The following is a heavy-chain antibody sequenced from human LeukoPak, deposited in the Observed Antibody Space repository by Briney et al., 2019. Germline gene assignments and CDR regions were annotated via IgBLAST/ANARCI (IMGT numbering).Heavy chain of an antibody. Sequence: ASVKVSCKASGGIFSSYFITWVRQAPGQGLEWMGIINPSGGSTSYAQKFQGRVTMTRDMSTSTVYMELSSLRSEDTAVYYCARDRYGSGSYFDYWGQGTLVTVSS. D-gene: IGHD3-10*01. CDR3: ARDRYGSGSYFDY. J-gene: IGHJ4*02. CDR1: GGIFSSYF. CDR2: INPSGGST. V-gene: IGHV1-46*01.